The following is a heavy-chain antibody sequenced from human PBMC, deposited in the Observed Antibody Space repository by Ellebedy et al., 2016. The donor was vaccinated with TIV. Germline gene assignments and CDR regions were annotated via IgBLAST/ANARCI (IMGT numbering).Heavy chain of an antibody. D-gene: IGHD4-17*01. J-gene: IGHJ2*01. CDR1: GGSINSGGYY. V-gene: IGHV4-31*03. CDR2: IYYSGST. Sequence: MPSETLSLTCTVSGGSINSGGYYWSWIRQYPGKGLEWIGYIYYSGSTYYNPSLKSRVTISVDTSKNQFSLNLSSVTAADTAVYYCARTYGDYYWYFDLWGRGTLVTVSS. CDR3: ARTYGDYYWYFDL.